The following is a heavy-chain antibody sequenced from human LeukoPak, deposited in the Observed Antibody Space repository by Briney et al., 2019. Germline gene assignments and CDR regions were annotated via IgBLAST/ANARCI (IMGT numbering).Heavy chain of an antibody. CDR2: MKPKCSNT. CDR3: ASGYSLDY. D-gene: IGHD2-21*01. J-gene: IGHJ4*02. V-gene: IGHV1-8*01. CDR1: GYTFTSYD. Sequence: ASVKVSCKASGYTFTSYDINWVRQATGQGLEWMEWMKPKCSNTGYAQKFQGRVTMPRNTSISTPYMQLSSLRSEDTAVYYCASGYSLDYWGQGTLVTVSS.